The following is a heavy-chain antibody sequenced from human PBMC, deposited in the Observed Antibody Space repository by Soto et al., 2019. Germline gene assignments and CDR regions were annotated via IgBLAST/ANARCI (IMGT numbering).Heavy chain of an antibody. J-gene: IGHJ5*02. CDR2: IYYSGST. Sequence: SETLSLTCTVSGGSISSSSYYWGWIRQPPGKGPEWIGSIYYSGSTYYNPSLKSRVTISVDTSKNQFSLKLSSVTAADTAVYYCARHPTDYYGSGSYIPGWFDPWGQGTLVTVSS. CDR3: ARHPTDYYGSGSYIPGWFDP. D-gene: IGHD3-10*01. V-gene: IGHV4-39*01. CDR1: GGSISSSSYY.